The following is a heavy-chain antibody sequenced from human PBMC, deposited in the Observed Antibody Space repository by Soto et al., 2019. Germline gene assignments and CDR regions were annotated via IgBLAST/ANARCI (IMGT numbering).Heavy chain of an antibody. CDR3: ARERFSSTSCPVGY. CDR2: ISSSGSSI. V-gene: IGHV3-48*03. D-gene: IGHD2-2*01. Sequence: PGGSLRLSCAASGFTFSTYEMNWVRKAPGEGLEWVSYISSSGSSIYYADSVKGRFTISRDNAKNSLYLQMNSLRAEDTALYYCARERFSSTSCPVGYWGQGTLVTASS. CDR1: GFTFSTYE. J-gene: IGHJ4*02.